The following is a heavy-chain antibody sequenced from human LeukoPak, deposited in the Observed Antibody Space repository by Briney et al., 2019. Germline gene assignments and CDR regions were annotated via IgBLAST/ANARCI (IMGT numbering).Heavy chain of an antibody. CDR2: LNLNGGST. J-gene: IGHJ4*02. Sequence: GGSLRLSCAASGFTFDSHGMTWVRQAPGKGLEWVSGLNLNGGSTGYADSLQGRFTISRDNAKNSLYLQMTSLRAEDTALYYCARTRSSGGYSGADYWGQGTLVTVSS. D-gene: IGHD1-26*01. V-gene: IGHV3-20*04. CDR1: GFTFDSHG. CDR3: ARTRSSGGYSGADY.